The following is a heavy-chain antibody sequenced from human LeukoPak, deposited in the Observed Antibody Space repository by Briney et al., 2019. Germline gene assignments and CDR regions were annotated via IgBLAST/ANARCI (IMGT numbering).Heavy chain of an antibody. CDR3: ARHEAEMATILGNY. CDR2: IYHSGST. V-gene: IGHV4-38-2*01. Sequence: PSETLSLTCVVSGYPIRSGFYWGWIRQPPGKGLEWVGSIYHSGSTFYNPSLKSRVTISVDTSKNQFSLSLRSVTAADTAVYYCARHEAEMATILGNYWGQGNLVIVSS. D-gene: IGHD5-24*01. CDR1: GYPIRSGFY. J-gene: IGHJ4*02.